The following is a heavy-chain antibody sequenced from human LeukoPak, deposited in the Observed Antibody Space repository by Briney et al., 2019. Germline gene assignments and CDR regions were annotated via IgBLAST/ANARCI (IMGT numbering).Heavy chain of an antibody. V-gene: IGHV3-7*01. J-gene: IGHJ4*02. CDR3: AKDDLIRGVVGSQSLDY. CDR1: GFTFSSYW. CDR2: IKQDGGER. Sequence: GGSPRLSCAASGFTFSSYWMSWVRQAPGKGLEWVANIKQDGGERNYVDSVKGRFTISRDNSENTLYLHINRLRSEDTAVYYCAKDDLIRGVVGSQSLDYWGQGTLVTVFS. D-gene: IGHD3-10*01.